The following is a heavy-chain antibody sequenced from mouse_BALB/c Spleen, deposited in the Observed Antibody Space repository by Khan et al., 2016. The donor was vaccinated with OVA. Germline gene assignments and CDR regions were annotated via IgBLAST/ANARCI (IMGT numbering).Heavy chain of an antibody. Sequence: VQLQQSGPEPVRPGASVKISCKGSGYTFADSGMHWVRQSHAKSLEWIGVISTYYGNIKYNQKFEGRATMTVDQSSITAYLELARLTSEDSAFYFCTRDGIAEFTYWGQGTLVTVSA. CDR2: ISTYYGNI. V-gene: IGHV1S137*01. CDR3: TRDGIAEFTY. CDR1: GYTFADSG. D-gene: IGHD2-3*01. J-gene: IGHJ3*01.